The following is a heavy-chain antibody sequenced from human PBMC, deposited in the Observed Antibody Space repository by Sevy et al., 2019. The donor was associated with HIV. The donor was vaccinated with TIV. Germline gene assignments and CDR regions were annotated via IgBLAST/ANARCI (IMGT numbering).Heavy chain of an antibody. Sequence: GGSLRLSCAASGFSFSSYGMHWVRQAPGKGLEWVALIWFDGSNSYYADSVKGRFTISRDTSKNTVYLQMNSLRAEDTAVYYCAREGGHTAAWSPGNFWGQGTLVTVSS. CDR3: AREGGHTAAWSPGNF. V-gene: IGHV3-33*01. D-gene: IGHD2-15*01. J-gene: IGHJ4*02. CDR1: GFSFSSYG. CDR2: IWFDGSNS.